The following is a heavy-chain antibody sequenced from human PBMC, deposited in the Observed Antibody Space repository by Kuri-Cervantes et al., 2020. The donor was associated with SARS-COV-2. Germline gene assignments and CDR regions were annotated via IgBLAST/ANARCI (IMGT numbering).Heavy chain of an antibody. Sequence: ASVKVSCKASGYTFTGYLIHWVRQAPGQGLEWMGWIDPSSGGTNSAQNFQGRVTMTRDTSISTAYMELRRLRSDDTAVYYCASTILGLNSSGWYGYFDYWGQGTLVTVSS. V-gene: IGHV1-2*02. D-gene: IGHD6-19*01. J-gene: IGHJ4*02. CDR3: ASTILGLNSSGWYGYFDY. CDR2: IDPSSGGT. CDR1: GYTFTGYL.